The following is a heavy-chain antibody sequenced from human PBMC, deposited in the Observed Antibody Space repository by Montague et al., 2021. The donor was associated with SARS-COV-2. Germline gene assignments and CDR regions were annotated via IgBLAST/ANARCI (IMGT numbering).Heavy chain of an antibody. V-gene: IGHV4-31*03. CDR2: IYYSGST. Sequence: TLSLTCTVSGGSISSSSYYWGWIRQHPGKGLEWNGYIYYSGSTYYNPTLKSRVTISVDTSKNQFSLKLSSVTAADTAVYYCARASGKKTIFGVVISYFDYWGQGTLVTVSS. J-gene: IGHJ4*02. CDR3: ARASGKKTIFGVVISYFDY. CDR1: GGSISSSSYY. D-gene: IGHD3-3*01.